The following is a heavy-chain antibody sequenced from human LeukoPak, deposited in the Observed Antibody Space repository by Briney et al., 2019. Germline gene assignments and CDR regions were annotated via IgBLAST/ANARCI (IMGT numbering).Heavy chain of an antibody. CDR2: ISAYNGNT. Sequence: ASVKVSCKTSGYTFTSYGISWVRQAPGQGLEWMGWISAYNGNTRYAQKVQGRLTVTKDTSTTTVYMELRGLRSDDTAVYYCARDTFDIWGQGTMVTVSS. CDR3: ARDTFDI. J-gene: IGHJ3*02. V-gene: IGHV1-18*01. CDR1: GYTFTSYG.